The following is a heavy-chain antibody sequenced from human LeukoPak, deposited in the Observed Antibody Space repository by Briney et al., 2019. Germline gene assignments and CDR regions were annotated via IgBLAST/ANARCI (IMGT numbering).Heavy chain of an antibody. CDR3: AKGSSSSLGCAFDI. Sequence: GGSLRLSCTVSGFTVSSNSMSWVRQAPGKGLEWVSGISWNSGSIGYADSVKGRFTISRDNAKNSLYLQMNSLRAEDMALYYCAKGSSSSLGCAFDIWGQGTMVTVSS. D-gene: IGHD6-6*01. V-gene: IGHV3-9*03. J-gene: IGHJ3*02. CDR1: GFTVSSNS. CDR2: ISWNSGSI.